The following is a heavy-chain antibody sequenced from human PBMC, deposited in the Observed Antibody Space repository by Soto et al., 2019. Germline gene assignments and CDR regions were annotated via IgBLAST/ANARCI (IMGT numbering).Heavy chain of an antibody. J-gene: IGHJ6*02. V-gene: IGHV3-30*18. CDR3: AKDRGSGWNYYGMDV. D-gene: IGHD6-19*01. CDR1: GFTFSSYG. CDR2: TSSDGSNK. Sequence: GGSMRLSCAASGFTFSSYGMHWVRQAPGKGLEWVAVTSSDGSNKYYADSVKGRFTISRDNSKNTLYLQMNSLRAEDTALYYCAKDRGSGWNYYGMDVWGQGTTVTVSS.